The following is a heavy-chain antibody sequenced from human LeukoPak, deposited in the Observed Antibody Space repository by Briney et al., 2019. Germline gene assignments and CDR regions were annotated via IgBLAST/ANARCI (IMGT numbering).Heavy chain of an antibody. D-gene: IGHD6-6*01. V-gene: IGHV3-23*01. CDR3: AKATYSSSSRHFDY. CDR2: ISGSGGST. Sequence: AGGSLRLSCAASGFTFSSYAMSWVRQVPGKGLEWVSAISGSGGSTYYADSVKGRFTISRDNSKNTLYLQMNSQRAEDTAVYYCAKATYSSSSRHFDYWGQGTLVTVSS. J-gene: IGHJ4*02. CDR1: GFTFSSYA.